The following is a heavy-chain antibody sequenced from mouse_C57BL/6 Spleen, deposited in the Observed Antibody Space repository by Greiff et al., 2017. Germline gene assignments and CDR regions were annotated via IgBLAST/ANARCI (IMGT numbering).Heavy chain of an antibody. Sequence: QVQLQQPGAELVMPGASVKLSCKASGYTFTSYWMHWVKQRPGQGLEWIGEIDPSDSSTNYNQKFKGKSTLTVDKSSSTAYMQLSSLTSEDSAVXYCARKGIGNYAMDYWGQGTSVTVSS. J-gene: IGHJ4*01. CDR1: GYTFTSYW. CDR3: ARKGIGNYAMDY. V-gene: IGHV1-69*01. CDR2: IDPSDSST.